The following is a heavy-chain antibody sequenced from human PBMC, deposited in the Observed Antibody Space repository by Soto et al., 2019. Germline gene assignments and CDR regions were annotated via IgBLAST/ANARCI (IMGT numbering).Heavy chain of an antibody. D-gene: IGHD3-22*01. CDR3: ARGDSYDSDGYYGVGGMDV. J-gene: IGHJ6*02. CDR1: GYTFTNLG. Sequence: QVQLVQSGAELKKPGASVKVSCKASGYTFTNLGITWVRQAPGQGLEWMGWSSSSNGNTKYAQKLQGRVTMTTDTSTNTGYMELRSLRSDDTAVYYCARGDSYDSDGYYGVGGMDVWGQGTTVTVSS. V-gene: IGHV1-18*04. CDR2: SSSSNGNT.